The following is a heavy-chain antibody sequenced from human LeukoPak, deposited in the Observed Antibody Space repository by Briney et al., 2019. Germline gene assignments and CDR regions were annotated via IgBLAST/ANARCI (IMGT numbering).Heavy chain of an antibody. CDR1: GGTFSSYA. CDR3: ARGRGRWPRPLFDE. V-gene: IGHV1-69*01. CDR2: ISPNRDIT. J-gene: IGHJ4*02. D-gene: IGHD5-24*01. Sequence: SVKASCKASGGTFSSYAISWVRQAPGQGLEWVGGISPNRDITDFAQKLQGRVTFTADEPTSTANMELSSLRSEDTAVYYCARGRGRWPRPLFDEWGPGTLIIVSS.